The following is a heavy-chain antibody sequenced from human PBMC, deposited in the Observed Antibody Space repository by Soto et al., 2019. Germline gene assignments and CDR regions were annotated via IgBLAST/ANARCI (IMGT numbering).Heavy chain of an antibody. CDR3: ARDYDFWSGYYRKYYFDY. Sequence: SGATVVNPAQTLTLNCTVSGFSLSTSGVGVGWIRQPPGKALEWLALIYWDDDKRYSPSLKSRLTITKDTSKNQVVLTMTNMDPVDTATYYCARDYDFWSGYYRKYYFDYWGQGTLVTVSS. V-gene: IGHV2-5*02. CDR1: GFSLSTSGVG. CDR2: IYWDDDK. D-gene: IGHD3-3*01. J-gene: IGHJ4*02.